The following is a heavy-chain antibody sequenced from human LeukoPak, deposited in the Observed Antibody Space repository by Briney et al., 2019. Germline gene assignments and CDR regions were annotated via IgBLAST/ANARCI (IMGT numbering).Heavy chain of an antibody. D-gene: IGHD3-22*01. CDR1: GYTFTSYD. CDR2: MNPNRGNT. J-gene: IGHJ3*02. CDR3: ARGPAVTMIVVVKDDAFDI. Sequence: GASVNVSFKASGYTFTSYDINWVRQATGQGREGMGWMNPNRGNTGYAQKFQGRVTMTRNTSISTAYMELSSLRSEATAVYYCARGPAVTMIVVVKDDAFDIWGQGTMVTVSS. V-gene: IGHV1-8*01.